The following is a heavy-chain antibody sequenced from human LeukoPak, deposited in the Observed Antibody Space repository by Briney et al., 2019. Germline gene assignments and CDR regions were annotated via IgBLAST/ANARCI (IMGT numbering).Heavy chain of an antibody. V-gene: IGHV3-66*01. J-gene: IGHJ4*02. D-gene: IGHD1-14*01. Sequence: GGSLRLSCAASGFTVSSNYMSWVRQAPGKGLEWVSTIYSGGTSYYADSVRGRFTISRDTSRNTLYLQMNSLTAEDTAVYYCAGGPLRTNVAYWGQGSLVTVSS. CDR2: IYSGGTS. CDR3: AGGPLRTNVAY. CDR1: GFTVSSNY.